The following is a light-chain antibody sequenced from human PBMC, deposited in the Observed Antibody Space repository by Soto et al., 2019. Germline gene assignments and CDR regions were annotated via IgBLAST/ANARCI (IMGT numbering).Light chain of an antibody. J-gene: IGLJ1*01. CDR1: SSDIGAYDY. CDR3: CSYTRSSNHYF. CDR2: EVR. V-gene: IGLV2-14*01. Sequence: QSALTQPASVSGSPGQSITLSCTGTSSDIGAYDYVSWYQQRPGRAPKLMIYEVRYRPSGVSNRFSGSKSGNTASLTISGLQAEDEADYYCCSYTRSSNHYFFGSGTKLTVL.